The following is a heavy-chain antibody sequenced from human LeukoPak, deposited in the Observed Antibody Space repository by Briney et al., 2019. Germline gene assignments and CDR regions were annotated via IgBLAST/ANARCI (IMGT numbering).Heavy chain of an antibody. CDR3: ARDPGENFDY. J-gene: IGHJ4*02. D-gene: IGHD3-16*01. Sequence: ASVKVSCKASGYTLTDYYMHWVRQAPGQGLEWMGRINPNSGGTNYAQKFQGRVTMTRDTSISTAYMELRSLRSDDTAVYYCARDPGENFDYWGQGTLVTVSS. CDR2: INPNSGGT. CDR1: GYTLTDYY. V-gene: IGHV1-2*06.